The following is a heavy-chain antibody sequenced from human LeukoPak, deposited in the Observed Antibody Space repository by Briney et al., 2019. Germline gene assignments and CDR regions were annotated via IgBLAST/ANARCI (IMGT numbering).Heavy chain of an antibody. V-gene: IGHV1-69*04. J-gene: IGHJ6*02. CDR2: IIPILGIA. CDR1: GGTFSSYA. D-gene: IGHD3-10*01. CDR3: AREPSVLPYGSGSYQNGMDV. Sequence: ASVKVSCKASGGTFSSYAISWVRQAPGQGLEWMGRIIPILGIANYAQKFQGRVTITADKSTSTAYMELSSLRSEDTAVYYCAREPSVLPYGSGSYQNGMDVWGQGTTVTVSS.